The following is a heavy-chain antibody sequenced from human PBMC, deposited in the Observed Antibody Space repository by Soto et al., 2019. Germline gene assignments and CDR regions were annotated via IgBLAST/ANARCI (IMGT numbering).Heavy chain of an antibody. CDR3: XRXXXRYSSPPXXLEY. D-gene: IGHD6-13*01. CDR2: IYYSGNT. Sequence: TSETLSLTCTASGDSISSGDYYWSWIRQPPGKVLEWIGSIYYSGNTYYNPSLKRRFSISVDTSKNQFSLQLSSVTVADTAVYXXXRXXXRYSSPPXXLEYWGLGTLVTVSS. J-gene: IGHJ4*02. CDR1: GDSISSGDYY. V-gene: IGHV4-30-4*01.